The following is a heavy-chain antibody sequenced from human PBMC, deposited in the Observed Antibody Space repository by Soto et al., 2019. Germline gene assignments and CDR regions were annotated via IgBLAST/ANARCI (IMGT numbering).Heavy chain of an antibody. CDR2: INAGNGNT. Sequence: ASVKVACKASGDTFTSYAMHWVRQAPGQRLEWMGWINAGNGNTKYSQKFQGRVTITRDTSASTAYMELSSLRSEDTAVYYCARANSLFDYFDSSGYYPYYDYWGKGPLVTVSS. D-gene: IGHD3-22*01. V-gene: IGHV1-3*01. J-gene: IGHJ4*02. CDR1: GDTFTSYA. CDR3: ARANSLFDYFDSSGYYPYYDY.